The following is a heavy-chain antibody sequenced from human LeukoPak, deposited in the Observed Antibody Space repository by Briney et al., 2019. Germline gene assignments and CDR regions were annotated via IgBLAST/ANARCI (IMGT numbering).Heavy chain of an antibody. CDR1: GGSISSYY. J-gene: IGHJ5*02. CDR3: ARDPSPYDFWSGYS. D-gene: IGHD3-3*01. V-gene: IGHV4-59*01. Sequence: PSETLSLTCTVSGGSISSYYWSWIRQPPGKGLEWIGYIYYSGSTNYNPSLKSRVTISVDTSKNQFSLKLSSVTASDTAVYYCARDPSPYDFWSGYSWGQGTLVTVSS. CDR2: IYYSGST.